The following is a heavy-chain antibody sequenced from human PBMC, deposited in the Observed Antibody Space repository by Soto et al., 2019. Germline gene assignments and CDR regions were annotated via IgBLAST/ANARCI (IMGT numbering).Heavy chain of an antibody. V-gene: IGHV3-73*02. Sequence: EGQLVESGGGLVQPGGSLKLSCAASGFPLGGSAMHWVRQASGKGLEWVGHIRSKTNSYATAYAESVKGRFTISRDDSMNTAYLQMNSLKTEDTAVYFCTRQTDAVQWLVVPTDYNFDYWGQGTLVTVSS. D-gene: IGHD6-19*01. CDR2: IRSKTNSYAT. CDR1: GFPLGGSA. CDR3: TRQTDAVQWLVVPTDYNFDY. J-gene: IGHJ4*02.